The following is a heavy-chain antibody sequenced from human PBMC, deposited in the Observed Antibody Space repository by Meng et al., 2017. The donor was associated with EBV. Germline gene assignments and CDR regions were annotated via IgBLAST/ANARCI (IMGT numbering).Heavy chain of an antibody. CDR1: GGTFNSYA. CDR2: IIPIFGTA. Sequence: QVRLVQSGGGVKKPGSSGKVSFKASGGTFNSYAISWVRQAPGQGLEWMGGIIPIFGTANYAQKFQGRVTITADKSTSTAYMELSSLRSEDTAVYYCARAEIAAAGRLDYWGQGTLVTVSS. V-gene: IGHV1-69*06. D-gene: IGHD6-13*01. J-gene: IGHJ4*02. CDR3: ARAEIAAAGRLDY.